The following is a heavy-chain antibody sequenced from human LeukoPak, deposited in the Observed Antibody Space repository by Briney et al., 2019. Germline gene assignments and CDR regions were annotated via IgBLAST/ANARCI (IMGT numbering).Heavy chain of an antibody. CDR3: ARRDSSSWWSYFDY. Sequence: SETLSLTCTVSGGSISSYYWSWIRQPPGKGLEWIRYIYYSGSTNYNPSLKSRVTISVDTSKNQFSLKLSSVTAADTAVYYCARRDSSSWWSYFDYWGQGTLVTVSS. J-gene: IGHJ4*02. D-gene: IGHD6-13*01. CDR1: GGSISSYY. CDR2: IYYSGST. V-gene: IGHV4-59*01.